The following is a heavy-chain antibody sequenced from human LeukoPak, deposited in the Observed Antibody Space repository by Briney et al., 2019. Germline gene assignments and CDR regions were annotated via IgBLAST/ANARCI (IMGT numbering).Heavy chain of an antibody. J-gene: IGHJ4*02. CDR3: ARGGILTGYYVYFDY. D-gene: IGHD3-9*01. CDR2: IYTSGST. Sequence: PSETLSLICTVSGGSISSGSYYWSWIRQPAGKGLEWIGRIYTSGSTNYNPSLKSRVTISVDTSKNQFSLKLSSVTAADTAVYYCARGGILTGYYVYFDYWGQGTLVTVSS. V-gene: IGHV4-61*02. CDR1: GGSISSGSYY.